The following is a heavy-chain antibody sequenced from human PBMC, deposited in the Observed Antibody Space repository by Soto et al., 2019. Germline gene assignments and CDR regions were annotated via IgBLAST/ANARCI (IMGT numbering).Heavy chain of an antibody. D-gene: IGHD4-17*01. V-gene: IGHV1-8*01. CDR3: ASSDYGDLDS. CDR1: GYTFTNYD. CDR2: VNPKTGNT. Sequence: QVQLVQSGSEVKKPGASVKVSCKASGYTFTNYDLHGVRQASGQGLEWMGWVNPKTGNTAYAQKFQGRVTRSRDTSVSAASMELSSLASEDTAVYFGASSDYGDLDSWGQGTRVTVS. J-gene: IGHJ4*02.